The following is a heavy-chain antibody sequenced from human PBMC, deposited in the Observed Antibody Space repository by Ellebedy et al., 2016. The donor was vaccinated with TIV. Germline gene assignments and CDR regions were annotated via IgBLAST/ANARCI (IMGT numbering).Heavy chain of an antibody. CDR1: GFTFSSYG. V-gene: IGHV3-33*01. Sequence: GGSLRLSXAASGFTFSSYGMHWVRQAPGKGLEWVAVIWYDGSNKYYADSVKGRFTISRDNSKNTLYLQMNSLRAEDTAVYYCAREREELLWFGDPYFGWFDPWGQGTLVTVSS. CDR2: IWYDGSNK. D-gene: IGHD3-10*01. CDR3: AREREELLWFGDPYFGWFDP. J-gene: IGHJ5*02.